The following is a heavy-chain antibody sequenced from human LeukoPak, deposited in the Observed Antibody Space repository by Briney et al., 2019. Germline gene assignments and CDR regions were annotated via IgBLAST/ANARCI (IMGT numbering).Heavy chain of an antibody. V-gene: IGHV3-21*01. CDR1: GFTFSSYS. CDR2: ISSSSSYI. Sequence: GGSLRLSCAASGFTFSSYSMNWVRQAPGKGLEWVSSISSSSSYIYYADSVKGRFTISRDNAKDSLYLQMNSLRAEDTAVYYCARDEGYSDGAFDIWGQGTMVTVSS. D-gene: IGHD4-17*01. J-gene: IGHJ3*02. CDR3: ARDEGYSDGAFDI.